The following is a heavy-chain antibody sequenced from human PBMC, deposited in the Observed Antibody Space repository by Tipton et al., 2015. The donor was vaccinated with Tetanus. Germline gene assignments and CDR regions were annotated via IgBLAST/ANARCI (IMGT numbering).Heavy chain of an antibody. CDR3: AREADCSGGSCFSGDFDN. CDR1: GFTFSSYA. Sequence: SLRLSCAASGFTFSSYALIWVRQAPGRGLEWVSSITASGGGAYYADSVKGRFTISRDNSRNTVYLQMNSLRAEDTAVYYCAREADCSGGSCFSGDFDNWGQGTQVTVSS. V-gene: IGHV3-23*01. CDR2: ITASGGGA. J-gene: IGHJ4*02. D-gene: IGHD2-15*01.